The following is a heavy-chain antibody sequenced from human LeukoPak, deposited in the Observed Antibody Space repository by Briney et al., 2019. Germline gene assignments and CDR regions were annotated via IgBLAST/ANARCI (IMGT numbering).Heavy chain of an antibody. CDR2: IGDTRTTI. J-gene: IGHJ4*02. CDR3: ARGTPRAMQLWLWDY. Sequence: GGSLRLSCAASGFTFSSYGMNWVRQAPGKGLEWVSYIGDTRTTIYYADSVKGRFTISRDIAKNSLYLQMNSLRTEDTAVYYCARGTPRAMQLWLWDYWGQGTLVTVSS. V-gene: IGHV3-48*03. D-gene: IGHD5-18*01. CDR1: GFTFSSYG.